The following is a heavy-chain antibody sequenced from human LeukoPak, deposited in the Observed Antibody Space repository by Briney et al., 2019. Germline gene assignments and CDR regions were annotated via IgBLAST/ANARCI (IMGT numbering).Heavy chain of an antibody. Sequence: GGSQRLSYAASGLTFSSRNMNGVRQAPGKGLEWVSSIGITTNYIYYADSVQGRFTISKDSANNSVYLQMNSLRADDTAVYYCAVSNNWYESFDYWGQGTLVTVSS. J-gene: IGHJ4*02. CDR3: AVSNNWYESFDY. CDR2: IGITTNYI. V-gene: IGHV3-21*06. D-gene: IGHD5-24*01. CDR1: GLTFSSRN.